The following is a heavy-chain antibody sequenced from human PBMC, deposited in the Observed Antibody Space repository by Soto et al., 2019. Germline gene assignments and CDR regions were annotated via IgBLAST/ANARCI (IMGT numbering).Heavy chain of an antibody. J-gene: IGHJ6*03. CDR3: AREPAATISYMYV. Sequence: PSETLSLTCAVYGGSFSGYYWSWIRQPPGKGLEWIGEINHSGSTNYNPSLKSRVTISVDTSKNQFSLKLSSVTAADTAVYYCAREPAATISYMYVWGKGTTVTVSS. CDR1: GGSFSGYY. V-gene: IGHV4-34*01. CDR2: INHSGST. D-gene: IGHD2-15*01.